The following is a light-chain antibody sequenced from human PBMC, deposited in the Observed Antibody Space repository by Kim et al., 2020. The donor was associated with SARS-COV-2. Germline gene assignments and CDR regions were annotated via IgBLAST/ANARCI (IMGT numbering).Light chain of an antibody. J-gene: IGKJ2*01. V-gene: IGKV4-1*01. CDR1: QSVLYRANYKNY. CDR3: QQYYSTPYT. Sequence: DIVMTQSPDSLAVSLGERATINCKSSQSVLYRANYKNYLAWYQQKPGQPPKLLIYWASTRESGVPDRFSGSGSGTDFTLTISSLQAEDVAVYYCQQYYSTPYTFGQGTKPEIK. CDR2: WAS.